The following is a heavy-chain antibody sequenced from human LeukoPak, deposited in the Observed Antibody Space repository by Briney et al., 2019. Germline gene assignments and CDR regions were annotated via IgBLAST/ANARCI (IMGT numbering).Heavy chain of an antibody. Sequence: GGSLRLSCAASGFTFNEYTLNWVRQAPGKGLEWVSSITTTSAYIYYADSMKGRFTISRDNAKNSLYLQMNSLRAEDTAVYYCARASGGWGNDYGDYVFDSWGQGTLVTVSS. CDR1: GFTFNEYT. CDR2: ITTTSAYI. V-gene: IGHV3-21*01. J-gene: IGHJ4*02. CDR3: ARASGGWGNDYGDYVFDS. D-gene: IGHD4-17*01.